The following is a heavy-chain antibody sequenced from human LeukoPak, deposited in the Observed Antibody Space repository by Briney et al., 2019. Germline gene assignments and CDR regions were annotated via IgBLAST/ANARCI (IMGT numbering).Heavy chain of an antibody. CDR2: IYYSGST. Sequence: SQTLSLTCTVSGGSISSGDYYWGWIRQPPGKGLEWIGSIYYSGSTYYNPSLKSRVTISVDTSKNQFSLKLSSVTAADTAVYYCARDLIAVDGFDYWGQGTLVTVSS. CDR3: ARDLIAVDGFDY. CDR1: GGSISSGDYY. J-gene: IGHJ4*02. D-gene: IGHD6-19*01. V-gene: IGHV4-39*07.